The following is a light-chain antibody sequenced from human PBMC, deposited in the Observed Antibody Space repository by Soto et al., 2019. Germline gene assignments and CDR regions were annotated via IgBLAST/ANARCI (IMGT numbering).Light chain of an antibody. Sequence: QSVLTQPPSVSAAPGQKVTISCSGSSSNIGNNYVSWFQQLPGTAPKLLSYDSNKRPSGIPDRYSGSKSGTSATLDITGLQTGDEADYYCATWDRSLTREVFGGGTKVTVL. V-gene: IGLV1-51*01. CDR1: SSNIGNNY. CDR2: DSN. CDR3: ATWDRSLTREV. J-gene: IGLJ2*01.